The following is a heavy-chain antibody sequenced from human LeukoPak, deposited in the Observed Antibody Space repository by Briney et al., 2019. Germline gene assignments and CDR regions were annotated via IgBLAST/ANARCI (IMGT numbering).Heavy chain of an antibody. CDR3: AKRGPGYDKRTYPPHYFDS. V-gene: IGHV3-23*01. Sequence: GGSLRLSCAASGFTFSSYAMSWVRQAPGKGLEWVSGISVSGGRTDYADSVKGRFTISRDNSKNRLYLEMNSLRAEDTAVYYCAKRGPGYDKRTYPPHYFDSWGQGTLVTVSA. CDR2: ISVSGGRT. CDR1: GFTFSSYA. J-gene: IGHJ4*02. D-gene: IGHD3-22*01.